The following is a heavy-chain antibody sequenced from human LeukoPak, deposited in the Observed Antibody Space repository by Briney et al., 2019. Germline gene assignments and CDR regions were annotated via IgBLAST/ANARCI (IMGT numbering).Heavy chain of an antibody. CDR2: ISAYNGNT. CDR3: ARDSVGGFVVVPAASARYYYYGMDV. D-gene: IGHD2-2*01. Sequence: ASVKVSCKASGYTFTSYGISWVRQAPGQGREWRGWISAYNGNTKYAQKLQGRVTMTTDTSTSTAYMELRSLRSDDTAVYYCARDSVGGFVVVPAASARYYYYGMDVWGQGTTVTVSS. J-gene: IGHJ6*02. V-gene: IGHV1-18*01. CDR1: GYTFTSYG.